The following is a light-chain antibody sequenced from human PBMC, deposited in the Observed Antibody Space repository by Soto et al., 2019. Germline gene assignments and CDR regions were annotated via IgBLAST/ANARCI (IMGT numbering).Light chain of an antibody. V-gene: IGLV2-14*01. J-gene: IGLJ1*01. CDR2: DVS. CDR1: SSDVGGYNY. Sequence: QSALTQPASVSGSPGQSITISCTGTSSDVGGYNYVSWYQQHPGKAPKLMIYDVSNRPSGVSNRFSGSKSGNTASLTISGLQAEDEADYYCSSYTSSSTLGIFGNGTKSPS. CDR3: SSYTSSSTLGI.